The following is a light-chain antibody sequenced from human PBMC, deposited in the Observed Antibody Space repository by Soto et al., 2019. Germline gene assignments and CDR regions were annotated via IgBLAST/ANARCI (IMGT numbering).Light chain of an antibody. J-gene: IGLJ1*01. CDR3: TSYTTISTLYV. V-gene: IGLV2-14*01. CDR1: SNDIGNYNY. CDR2: EVS. Sequence: QSVLTQPASVSGSPGQSITISCTGTSNDIGNYNYVSWYQQHPGKAPKVMIYEVSNRPSGISNRFSGSKSGNTASLTISGLQAEDGADYYCTSYTTISTLYVFGSGTKVTVL.